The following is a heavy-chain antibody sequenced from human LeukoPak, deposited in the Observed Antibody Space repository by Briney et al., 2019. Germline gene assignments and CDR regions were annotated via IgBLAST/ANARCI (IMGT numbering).Heavy chain of an antibody. CDR2: INPNSGGT. CDR3: ARSAYGDYVADIDY. V-gene: IGHV1-2*02. J-gene: IGHJ4*02. Sequence: GASVKVSCKASGYTFTSYDINWVRQAPGQGLEWMGWINPNSGGTNYAQKFQGRVTMTRDTSISTAYMELSRLRSDDTAVYYCARSAYGDYVADIDYWGQGTLVTVSS. D-gene: IGHD4-17*01. CDR1: GYTFTSYD.